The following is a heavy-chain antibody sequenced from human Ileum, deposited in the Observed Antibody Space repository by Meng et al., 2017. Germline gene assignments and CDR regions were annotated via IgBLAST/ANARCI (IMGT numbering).Heavy chain of an antibody. CDR2: INSDGSST. V-gene: IGHV3-74*02. J-gene: IGHJ4*02. Sequence: EVQVVGSGGGLVKPGGSLRLSCAASGFPFSSYWMHWVRQAPGKGLVWVSRINSDGSSTSYADSVKGRFTISRDNAKNTLYLQMNSLRVEDTGIYYCARINYVEDSWGQGTLVTVSS. D-gene: IGHD3-16*01. CDR1: GFPFSSYW. CDR3: ARINYVEDS.